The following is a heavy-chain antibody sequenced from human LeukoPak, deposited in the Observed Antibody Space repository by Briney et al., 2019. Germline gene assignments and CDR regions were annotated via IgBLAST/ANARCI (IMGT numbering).Heavy chain of an antibody. CDR3: ARDVMGNNWFDP. V-gene: IGHV3-74*01. CDR1: GFTFSSYW. D-gene: IGHD7-27*01. CDR2: ISTDGSST. J-gene: IGHJ5*02. Sequence: GGSLRLSCAASGFTFSSYWMHWVRQAPGKGLVWVSRISTDGSSTSYADSVKGRFTISRDNAKNTLYLQMNSLRAEDTAVYCCARDVMGNNWFDPWGQGTLVTVSS.